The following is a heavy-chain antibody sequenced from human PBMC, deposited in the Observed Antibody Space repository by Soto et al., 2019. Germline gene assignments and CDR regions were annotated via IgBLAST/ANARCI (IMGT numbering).Heavy chain of an antibody. D-gene: IGHD1-26*01. CDR3: STGIRAGSYYAFDI. CDR1: GFTFSNAW. J-gene: IGHJ3*02. CDR2: IKSKTDGGTT. Sequence: GGSLRLSCAASGFTFSNAWMSWVRQAPGKGLEWVGRIKSKTDGGTTDYAAPVKGRFTISRDDSKNTLYLQMNSLKTEDTAVYYCSTGIRAGSYYAFDIWGQGTMVTVSS. V-gene: IGHV3-15*01.